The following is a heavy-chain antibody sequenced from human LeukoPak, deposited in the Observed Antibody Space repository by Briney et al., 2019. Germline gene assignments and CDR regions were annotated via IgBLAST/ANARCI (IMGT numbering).Heavy chain of an antibody. Sequence: ASVKVSCKASGYTFTSSGITWVRQAPGQGLEWMGWISGYNGYTIYAQKLQGRVTMTTDTSTGTAYMELRSLRSDDTPVYFCARDLGATVTTNFWGQGTLVTVSS. CDR1: GYTFTSSG. J-gene: IGHJ4*02. CDR3: ARDLGATVTTNF. CDR2: ISGYNGYT. V-gene: IGHV1-18*01. D-gene: IGHD4-17*01.